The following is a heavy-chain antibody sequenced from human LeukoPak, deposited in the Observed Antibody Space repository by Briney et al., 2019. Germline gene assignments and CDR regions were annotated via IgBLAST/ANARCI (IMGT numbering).Heavy chain of an antibody. CDR3: AISRQLNRSFYYYYGMDV. J-gene: IGHJ6*02. Sequence: PGGSLRLSCAASGFTVITNYMSWVRQAPGKGLEWVSVIYSGGSTCYADSVKGRFTISRDNSKNTLYLQMNSLRAEDAAVYYCAISRQLNRSFYYYYGMDVWGQGTTVTVSS. CDR2: IYSGGST. D-gene: IGHD6-13*01. CDR1: GFTVITNY. V-gene: IGHV3-53*01.